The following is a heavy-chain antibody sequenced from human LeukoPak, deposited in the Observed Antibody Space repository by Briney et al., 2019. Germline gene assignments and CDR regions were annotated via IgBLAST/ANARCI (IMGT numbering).Heavy chain of an antibody. CDR1: GFTFANYA. CDR2: ISGSGGST. D-gene: IGHD2-2*01. J-gene: IGHJ6*02. CDR3: AKSESAMSYYGMDV. V-gene: IGHV3-23*01. Sequence: GGSLRLSCAASGFTFANYAMSWVRQGPGKGLEWVSTISGSGGSTYYADSVKGRFTISRDNSKNTLYLQMNSLRAEDTAVYYCAKSESAMSYYGMDVWGQGTTVTVSS.